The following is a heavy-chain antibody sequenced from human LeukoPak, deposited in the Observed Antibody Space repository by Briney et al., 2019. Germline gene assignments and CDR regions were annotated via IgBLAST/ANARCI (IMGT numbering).Heavy chain of an antibody. CDR1: AFTFSSYW. D-gene: IGHD6-19*01. CDR2: IQQDGSEK. Sequence: GGSLRLSCAASAFTFSSYWMSWVGQAPGKGLEWVANIQQDGSEKYYVDSVKGRFTISRDNAKNSLYLQMNSLRAEDTAVYYCARGRRSDSSGPPYFDYWGQGTLVTVSS. J-gene: IGHJ4*02. CDR3: ARGRRSDSSGPPYFDY. V-gene: IGHV3-7*01.